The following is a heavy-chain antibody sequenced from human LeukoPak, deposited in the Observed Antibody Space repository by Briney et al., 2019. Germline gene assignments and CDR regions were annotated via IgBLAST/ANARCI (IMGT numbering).Heavy chain of an antibody. D-gene: IGHD6-13*01. J-gene: IGHJ4*02. Sequence: PSETLSLTCAVSGGSISSGGYSWSWIRQPPGKGLEWIGYIYHSGSTYYNPSLKSRVTISVDRSKNQFSLKLSSVTAADTAVYYCARRFGIAAAGGLYFDYWGQGTLVTVSS. CDR1: GGSISSGGYS. CDR3: ARRFGIAAAGGLYFDY. CDR2: IYHSGST. V-gene: IGHV4-30-2*01.